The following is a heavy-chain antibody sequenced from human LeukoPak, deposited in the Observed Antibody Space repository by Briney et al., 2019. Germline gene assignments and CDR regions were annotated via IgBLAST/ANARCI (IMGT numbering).Heavy chain of an antibody. J-gene: IGHJ4*02. CDR3: ARWLFDY. Sequence: PSETLSLTCAVYGGSFSGYYWSWIRQPPGKGLEWIGEINHSGSPNYNPSLKSRVTISVDTSKNQFSLELSSVTAADTAVYYCARWLFDYWGQGTLVTVSS. CDR1: GGSFSGYY. D-gene: IGHD5-12*01. CDR2: INHSGSP. V-gene: IGHV4-34*01.